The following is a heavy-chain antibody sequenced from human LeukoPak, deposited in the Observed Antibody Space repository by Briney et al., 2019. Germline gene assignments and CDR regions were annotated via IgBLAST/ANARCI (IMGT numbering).Heavy chain of an antibody. D-gene: IGHD1-26*01. Sequence: VEALRLSREASRFALSSYSRSGVRHAPGEGRQWVSALSGSGSSTYYADSVKGRFTISRDNSKNTLYLQMNSLRAEDTAVYYCAKDKGWGYSAYDCYGMDVWGQGTTVTVSS. CDR1: RFALSSYS. V-gene: IGHV3-23*01. CDR3: AKDKGWGYSAYDCYGMDV. J-gene: IGHJ6*02. CDR2: LSGSGSST.